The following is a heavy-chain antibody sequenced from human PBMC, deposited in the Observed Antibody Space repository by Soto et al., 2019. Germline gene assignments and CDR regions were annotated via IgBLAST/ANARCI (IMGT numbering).Heavy chain of an antibody. J-gene: IGHJ4*02. CDR3: ARAMATVTTLDY. CDR2: IYHSGST. CDR1: GGSISSGGYY. D-gene: IGHD4-17*01. V-gene: IGHV4-30-2*01. Sequence: SETLSLTCTVSGGSISSGGYYWSWIRQPPGKGLEWIGYIYHSGSTYYNPSLKSRVTISVDRSKNQFSLKLSSVTAADTAVYYCARAMATVTTLDYWGQGTLVTVSS.